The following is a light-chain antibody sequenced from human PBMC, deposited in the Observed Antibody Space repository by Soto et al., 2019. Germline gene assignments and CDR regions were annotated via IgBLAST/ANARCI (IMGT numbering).Light chain of an antibody. CDR3: QQYYSYPLT. Sequence: AIRMTKSPSSFSASTGDRVTITCRASQGISSYLAWYQQKPGKAPKLLIYAASTLQSGVPSRFSGSGSGTDFTLTISFLQSEDFATYYCQQYYSYPLTFGGGTKVDIK. J-gene: IGKJ4*01. V-gene: IGKV1-8*01. CDR1: QGISSY. CDR2: AAS.